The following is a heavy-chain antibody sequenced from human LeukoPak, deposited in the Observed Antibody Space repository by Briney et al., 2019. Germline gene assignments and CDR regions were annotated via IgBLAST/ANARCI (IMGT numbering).Heavy chain of an antibody. J-gene: IGHJ4*02. CDR1: GGSISSYY. Sequence: PSETLSLTCTVSGGSISSYYWSWIRQSPGKGLEWIGSIYYSGSTNYNPSLKSRVTISVDTSKNQLSLKLTFVTAADTGVYYCAREKHSSGWFDYWGQGTLVTVSS. D-gene: IGHD6-19*01. V-gene: IGHV4-59*13. CDR3: AREKHSSGWFDY. CDR2: IYYSGST.